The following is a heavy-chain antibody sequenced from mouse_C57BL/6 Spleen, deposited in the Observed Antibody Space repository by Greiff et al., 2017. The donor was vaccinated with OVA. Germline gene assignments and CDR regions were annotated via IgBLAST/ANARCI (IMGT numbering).Heavy chain of an antibody. J-gene: IGHJ2*01. CDR2: IWSGGST. Sequence: VKLMESGPGLVQPSQSLSITCTVSGFSLTSYGVHWVRQSPGKGLEWLGVIWSGGSTDYNAAFISRLSISKDNSKSQVFFKMNSLQADDTAIYYCARNGNGYLPYFDYWGQGTTLTVSS. D-gene: IGHD2-2*01. V-gene: IGHV2-2*01. CDR3: ARNGNGYLPYFDY. CDR1: GFSLTSYG.